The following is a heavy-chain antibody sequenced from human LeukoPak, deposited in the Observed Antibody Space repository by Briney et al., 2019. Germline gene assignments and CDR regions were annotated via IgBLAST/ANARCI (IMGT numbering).Heavy chain of an antibody. D-gene: IGHD5-12*01. Sequence: GGSLRLSCAASGFSFNAYWMAWVRQAPGTGLEWVANINPAGSETFHVDPVKGRFSISRDHAKNLVYLQMNSLRAEDTAVYYCATFGLVAALDLWGQGTLITVSS. CDR2: INPAGSET. CDR3: ATFGLVAALDL. J-gene: IGHJ4*02. CDR1: GFSFNAYW. V-gene: IGHV3-7*01.